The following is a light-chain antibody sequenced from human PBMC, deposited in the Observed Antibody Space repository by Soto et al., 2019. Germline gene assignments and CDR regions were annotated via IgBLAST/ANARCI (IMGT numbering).Light chain of an antibody. CDR1: QSVSSN. V-gene: IGKV3-15*01. CDR3: KQYNKWTSTWT. Sequence: EIVMTQSPATLSVSPGERATLSCRASQSVSSNLSWYQQKPGQAHRLLIYGASTRATGIPARFSGSGSGTEFTLTISSLQSEDFAVYYCKQYNKWTSTWTFGQGTKVEIK. J-gene: IGKJ1*01. CDR2: GAS.